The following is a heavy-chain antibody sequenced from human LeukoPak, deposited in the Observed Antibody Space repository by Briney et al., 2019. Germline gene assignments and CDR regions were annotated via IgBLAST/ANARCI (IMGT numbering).Heavy chain of an antibody. V-gene: IGHV3-7*04. CDR1: GFTLSNYW. CDR2: IKQDGSEK. Sequence: GGSLRLSCAASGFTLSNYWMSWVRPAPGKGLEWVANIKQDGSEKYYVDSVKGRFTISRDNAKNSLYLQMNSLRAEDTAVYYCARDYSLRYRYDSSGFDYWGQGTLVTVSS. J-gene: IGHJ4*02. CDR3: ARDYSLRYRYDSSGFDY. D-gene: IGHD3-22*01.